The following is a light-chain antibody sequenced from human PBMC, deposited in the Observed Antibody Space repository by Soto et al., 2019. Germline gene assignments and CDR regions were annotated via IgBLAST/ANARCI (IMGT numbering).Light chain of an antibody. V-gene: IGKV1-39*01. CDR2: AAS. CDR1: QSISSY. CDR3: QQSYSTPFT. Sequence: DIQMTQSPSSLSASVGDRVTITCRASQSISSYLNWYQQKPGKAPKLLIYAASSLQSGVPSRFSGSGSGTDFTLTIGSLHPEDFATYYCQQSYSTPFTFGGGTKVEIK. J-gene: IGKJ4*01.